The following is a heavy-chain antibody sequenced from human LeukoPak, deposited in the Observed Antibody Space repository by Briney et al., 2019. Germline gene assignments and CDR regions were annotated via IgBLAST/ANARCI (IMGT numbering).Heavy chain of an antibody. Sequence: WASVKVSCKASGYTFTGYYMHWVRQAPGQGLEWMGWIYPNSGGTNYAQKFQGRVTMTRDTSISTAYMELSRLRSDDTAVYYCATALLAVAGIQSSDYWGQGTLVTVSS. D-gene: IGHD6-19*01. J-gene: IGHJ4*02. V-gene: IGHV1-2*02. CDR2: IYPNSGGT. CDR1: GYTFTGYY. CDR3: ATALLAVAGIQSSDY.